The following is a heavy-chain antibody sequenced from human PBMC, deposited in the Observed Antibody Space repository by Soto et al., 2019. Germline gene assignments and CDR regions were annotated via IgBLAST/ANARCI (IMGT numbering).Heavy chain of an antibody. V-gene: IGHV4-31*11. D-gene: IGHD6-6*01. CDR1: GGSISSGGYY. CDR3: ARDRKYSSSS. CDR2: IYYSGST. Sequence: QVQLQESGPGLVKPSQTLCLSCAVSGGSISSGGYYWSWIRQHPGKGLEGIGYIYYSGSTYYNPSLKSRVTISVDTSKNQFSLKLSSVTAADTAVYYCARDRKYSSSSWGQGTLVTVSS. J-gene: IGHJ4*02.